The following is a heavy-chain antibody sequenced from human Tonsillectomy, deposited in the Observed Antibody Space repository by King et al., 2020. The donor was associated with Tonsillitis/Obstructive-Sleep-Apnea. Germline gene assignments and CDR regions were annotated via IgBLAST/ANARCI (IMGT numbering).Heavy chain of an antibody. CDR1: GDSISSYY. CDR3: ARAYYDILTGYLDDAFDI. V-gene: IGHV4-59*08. Sequence: VQLQESGPGLVKPSETLSLTCTVSGDSISSYYWSWIRQPPGKGLEWIGYIYYSGSINYNPSLKSRVTISVDTSKNQFSLKLSSVTAADTAVYYCARAYYDILTGYLDDAFDIWGQGTMVTFSS. J-gene: IGHJ3*02. CDR2: IYYSGSI. D-gene: IGHD3-9*01.